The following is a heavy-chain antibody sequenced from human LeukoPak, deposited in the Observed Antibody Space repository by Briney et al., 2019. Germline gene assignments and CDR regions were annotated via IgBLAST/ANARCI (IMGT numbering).Heavy chain of an antibody. J-gene: IGHJ4*02. Sequence: SETLSLTCAVYGGSFSGYYWSWIRQPPGKGLEWIGEINHSGSTNYNPSLKSRVTIPVDTSKNQFSLKLSSVTAADTAVYYCASPQSGSYLDYWGQGTLVTVSS. V-gene: IGHV4-34*01. CDR3: ASPQSGSYLDY. D-gene: IGHD1-26*01. CDR1: GGSFSGYY. CDR2: INHSGST.